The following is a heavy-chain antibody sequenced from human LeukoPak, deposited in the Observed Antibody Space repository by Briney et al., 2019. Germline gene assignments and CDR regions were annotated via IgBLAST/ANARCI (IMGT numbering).Heavy chain of an antibody. J-gene: IGHJ6*02. CDR3: AKHSYYDSSGHHFYYYGMDV. Sequence: GGSLRLSCAASGFSFSSYAMSWVRQAPRKGLEWVSGISGSGGSTYYADSVKGRFTISRDNSKNTLYLQMNSLRAEDTALYYCAKHSYYDSSGHHFYYYGMDVWGQGATVTVSS. D-gene: IGHD3-22*01. CDR1: GFSFSSYA. V-gene: IGHV3-23*01. CDR2: ISGSGGST.